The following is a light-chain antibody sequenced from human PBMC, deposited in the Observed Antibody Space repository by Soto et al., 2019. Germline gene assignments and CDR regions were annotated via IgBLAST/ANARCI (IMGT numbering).Light chain of an antibody. CDR1: QGVSSS. CDR3: QQRSNWYT. Sequence: EVVLTQSPATLSVSPGDTATLSCRASQGVSSSLAWYQQKPGQPPRLLIYGASTRATGVPARFSGSGSGTEFTLTISRLQSEDFGVYYCQQRSNWYTFGPGTKLEIK. V-gene: IGKV3-15*01. J-gene: IGKJ2*01. CDR2: GAS.